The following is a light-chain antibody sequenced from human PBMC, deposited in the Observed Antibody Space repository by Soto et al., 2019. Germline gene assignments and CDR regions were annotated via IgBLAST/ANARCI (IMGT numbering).Light chain of an antibody. CDR3: SSYTRSTIYV. CDR1: SSDVGGYNH. CDR2: DVT. V-gene: IGLV2-14*03. J-gene: IGLJ1*01. Sequence: QSALTQPASVYGSPGQSITISCTGTSSDVGGYNHVSWYQHYPGRAPKLIIYDVTNRPSGVSNRFSGSKSGNTASLTISGPQAEDEADYFYSSYTRSTIYVFGTGTKVTV.